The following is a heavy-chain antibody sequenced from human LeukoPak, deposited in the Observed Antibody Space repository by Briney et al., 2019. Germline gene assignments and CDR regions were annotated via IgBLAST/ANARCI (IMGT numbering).Heavy chain of an antibody. Sequence: GGSLRLSFAASGFTFSSYAMSWVRQAPGRGLEWVSAMSGDGGSTYYADSVKGRFTISRDNSENTLYLQVNSLRAEDTAAYYCAKDRGFTSSSVLDYWGQGTLVTVSS. CDR1: GFTFSSYA. V-gene: IGHV3-23*01. CDR3: AKDRGFTSSSVLDY. J-gene: IGHJ4*02. CDR2: MSGDGGST. D-gene: IGHD6-6*01.